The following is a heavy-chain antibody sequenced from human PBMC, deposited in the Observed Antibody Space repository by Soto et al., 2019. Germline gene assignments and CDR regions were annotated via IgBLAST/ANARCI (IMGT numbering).Heavy chain of an antibody. D-gene: IGHD3-10*01. Sequence: SETLSLTCAVSGGSITSGAYSWSWIRQPPGKGLEWIGYIYHSGITYYNPSLESRVTMSVDRSKNQFSLRLSSVTAADTAVYYCSRAEGSPVHALDIWGRGTMLTVSS. CDR2: IYHSGIT. V-gene: IGHV4-30-2*01. J-gene: IGHJ3*02. CDR1: GGSITSGAYS. CDR3: SRAEGSPVHALDI.